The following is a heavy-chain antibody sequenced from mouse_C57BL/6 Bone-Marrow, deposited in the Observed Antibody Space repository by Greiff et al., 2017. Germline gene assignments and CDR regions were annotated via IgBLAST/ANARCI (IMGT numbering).Heavy chain of an antibody. Sequence: QVQLQQPGAELVKPGASVKMSCKASGYTFTSYWIPWVKQRPGQGLEWIGGIYPGSGGTNYNEKFKSKATLTVDTSSSTAYMQLSSLTSGDSAVYYCAIWYVDAIDYWGQGTSVTVSS. CDR3: AIWYVDAIDY. D-gene: IGHD2-1*01. CDR2: IYPGSGGT. J-gene: IGHJ4*01. V-gene: IGHV1-55*01. CDR1: GYTFTSYW.